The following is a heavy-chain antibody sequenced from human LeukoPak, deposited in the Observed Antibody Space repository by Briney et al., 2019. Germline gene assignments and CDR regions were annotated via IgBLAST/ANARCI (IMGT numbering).Heavy chain of an antibody. Sequence: SETLSLTCTVSGGSISSSSYYWGWIRQPPGKGLEWIGSIYYSASTYYNPSLKSRVTISVDTSKNQFSLKLSSVTAADTAVYYCASYSARPYAFDIWGQGTMVTVSS. CDR1: GGSISSSSYY. D-gene: IGHD6-6*01. V-gene: IGHV4-39*07. CDR2: IYYSAST. J-gene: IGHJ3*02. CDR3: ASYSARPYAFDI.